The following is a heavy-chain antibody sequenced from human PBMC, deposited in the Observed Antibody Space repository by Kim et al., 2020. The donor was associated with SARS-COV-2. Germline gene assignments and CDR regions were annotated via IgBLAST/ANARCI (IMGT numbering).Heavy chain of an antibody. V-gene: IGHV1-24*01. J-gene: IGHJ4*02. Sequence: GETIYAQKVQGRVPMTEDTSTDTAYMELSSLRSEDTAVYYCATAPPNFDYWGQGTLVTVSS. CDR3: ATAPPNFDY. CDR2: GET.